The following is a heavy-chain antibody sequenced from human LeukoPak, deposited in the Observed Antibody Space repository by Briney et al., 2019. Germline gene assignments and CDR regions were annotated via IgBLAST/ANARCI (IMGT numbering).Heavy chain of an antibody. J-gene: IGHJ4*02. Sequence: SETLSLTCTVSGGSISSYYWSWIRQPPGKGLEWIGYIYYSGSTNYNPSLKSRVTISVDTSKNQFSLRLSSVTAADTAVYYCARGEGSSSWYYFDYWGQGTLVTVSS. CDR2: IYYSGST. D-gene: IGHD6-13*01. V-gene: IGHV4-59*01. CDR3: ARGEGSSSWYYFDY. CDR1: GGSISSYY.